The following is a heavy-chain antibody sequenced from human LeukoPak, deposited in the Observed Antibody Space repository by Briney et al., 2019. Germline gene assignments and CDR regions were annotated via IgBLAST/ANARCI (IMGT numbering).Heavy chain of an antibody. CDR3: ARGRGSSSWYRNYYYGMDV. D-gene: IGHD6-13*01. J-gene: IGHJ6*02. CDR1: GRSFSGYY. CDR2: INHSGST. V-gene: IGHV4-34*01. Sequence: SETLSLTCAVYGRSFSGYYWSWIRQPPGKGLEWIGEINHSGSTNYNPSLKSRVTISVDTSKNQFSLKLSSVTAADTAVYYCARGRGSSSWYRNYYYGMDVWGQGTTVTVSS.